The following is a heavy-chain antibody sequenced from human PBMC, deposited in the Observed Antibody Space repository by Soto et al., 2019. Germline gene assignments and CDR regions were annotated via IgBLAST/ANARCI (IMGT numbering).Heavy chain of an antibody. J-gene: IGHJ6*02. D-gene: IGHD1-26*01. Sequence: SETLSLTCAVYGGSFSGYYWSWIRQPPGKGLEWIGEINHSGSTNYNPSLKSRVTISVDTSKNQFSLKLSSVTAADTAVYYCARGGFGGSYLSIYYYYGMDVWGQGTTVTVSS. CDR2: INHSGST. V-gene: IGHV4-34*01. CDR1: GGSFSGYY. CDR3: ARGGFGGSYLSIYYYYGMDV.